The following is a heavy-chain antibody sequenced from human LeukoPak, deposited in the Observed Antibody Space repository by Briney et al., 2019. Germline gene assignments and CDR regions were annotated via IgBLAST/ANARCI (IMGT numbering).Heavy chain of an antibody. CDR2: IIPNFGTP. D-gene: IGHD3-9*01. CDR3: ARDPPLRYFDAGDGY. CDR1: GGTFSTYS. V-gene: IGHV1-69*13. Sequence: SVKVSCKASGGTFSTYSITWVRQAPGQGLEWMGGIIPNFGTPNYAQKFQGRVTITADGSTSTVYMELSSLRSEDTAVYYCARDPPLRYFDAGDGYWGQGTLVTVSS. J-gene: IGHJ4*02.